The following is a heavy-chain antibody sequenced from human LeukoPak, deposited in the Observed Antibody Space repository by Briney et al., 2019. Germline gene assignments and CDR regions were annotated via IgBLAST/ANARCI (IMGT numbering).Heavy chain of an antibody. Sequence: GGSLRLSCAASGFPSSSYAMKWVRQAPGKGLEWVSGISGSGGGTYYADSAKGRFTISRDNSKDTLYLQMNSLRAEDTALYYCARASLYDNSAYYLDYWGQGTLVTVSS. J-gene: IGHJ4*02. V-gene: IGHV3-23*01. CDR3: ARASLYDNSAYYLDY. D-gene: IGHD3-22*01. CDR2: ISGSGGGT. CDR1: GFPSSSYA.